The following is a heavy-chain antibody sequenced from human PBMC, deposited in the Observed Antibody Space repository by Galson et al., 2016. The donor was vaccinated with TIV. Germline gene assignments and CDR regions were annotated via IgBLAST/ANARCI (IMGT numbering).Heavy chain of an antibody. Sequence: SVKVSCKASGGIFNSYAVSWVRQAPGQGLEWMGGIIGIFGTANYAQKFQGRVPITADKSSSTAYMELSSLSSADTAVYYCARGDTYYESTFDYWGQGTLVTVSS. D-gene: IGHD3-22*01. V-gene: IGHV1-69*06. CDR3: ARGDTYYESTFDY. J-gene: IGHJ4*02. CDR2: IIGIFGTA. CDR1: GGIFNSYA.